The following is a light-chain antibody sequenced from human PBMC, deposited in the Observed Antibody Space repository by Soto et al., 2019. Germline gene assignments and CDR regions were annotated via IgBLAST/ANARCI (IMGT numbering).Light chain of an antibody. CDR1: SSDIVDYDY. CDR3: CSYTDIALDVV. V-gene: IGLV2-14*01. J-gene: IGLJ2*01. Sequence: QSVLTQPASVSGSPGQSITISCTGTSSDIVDYDYVSWYQHLPGKAPKLLIFDVTHRPSGVSDRFSGSKSGNTASLTISGVRPEDEADYYCCSYTDIALDVVFGGGTKLAGL. CDR2: DVT.